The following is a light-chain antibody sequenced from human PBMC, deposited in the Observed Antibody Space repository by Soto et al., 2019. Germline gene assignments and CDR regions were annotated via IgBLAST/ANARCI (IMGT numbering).Light chain of an antibody. J-gene: IGKJ1*01. V-gene: IGKV1-6*01. CDR1: QGIRND. CDR3: LQDYNYPRT. CDR2: AAS. Sequence: AIQMTQSPSSLSASVGDRVTITCRASQGIRNDLGWYQQKRGKAPKLLIYAASSLQSGVPSRFSGSGSGTDFTLTISSLQAEDFATYYCLQDYNYPRTFGQGTKVDIK.